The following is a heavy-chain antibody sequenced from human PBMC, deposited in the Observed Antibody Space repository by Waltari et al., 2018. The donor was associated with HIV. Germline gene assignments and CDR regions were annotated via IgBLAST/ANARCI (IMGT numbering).Heavy chain of an antibody. CDR2: IYHSGST. V-gene: IGHV4-59*01. D-gene: IGHD5-12*01. CDR1: GGSTNFYY. Sequence: QVQLQESGPGLVKPSETLSLTCSVSGGSTNFYYWSWIRQPPGKGLAFIGYIYHSGSTNYNPSLASRVTILLDSPKNQVSLKLTSMTAADTALYYCARSPRGYSGFDSWYFDIWGRGTLVTVSP. J-gene: IGHJ2*01. CDR3: ARSPRGYSGFDSWYFDI.